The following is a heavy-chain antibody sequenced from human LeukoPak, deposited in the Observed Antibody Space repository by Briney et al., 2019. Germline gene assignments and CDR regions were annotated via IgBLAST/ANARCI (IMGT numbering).Heavy chain of an antibody. CDR2: ISSGSSTI. Sequence: GRSLRLSCAASGSTFSSYSMNWVRQAPGKGLEWVSYISSGSSTIYYADSVKGRFTISRDNAKNSLYLQMNSLRAEDTAVYYCARSFLGARDYWGQGTLVTVSS. CDR3: ARSFLGARDY. J-gene: IGHJ4*02. CDR1: GSTFSSYS. V-gene: IGHV3-48*01. D-gene: IGHD1-26*01.